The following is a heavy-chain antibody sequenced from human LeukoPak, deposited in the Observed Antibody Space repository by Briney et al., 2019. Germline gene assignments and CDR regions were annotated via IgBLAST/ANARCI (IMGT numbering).Heavy chain of an antibody. Sequence: GGSLRLSCATSGFTFSSYGMHWVRQAPGKGLEWVTFIRYDGSDKYYADSVKGRFTISRDNSKNTSYLQMNSLRAEDTAVYYCARESESYDSSGSTFAYWGQGTLVTVSS. CDR2: IRYDGSDK. CDR3: ARESESYDSSGSTFAY. V-gene: IGHV3-30*02. D-gene: IGHD3-22*01. J-gene: IGHJ4*02. CDR1: GFTFSSYG.